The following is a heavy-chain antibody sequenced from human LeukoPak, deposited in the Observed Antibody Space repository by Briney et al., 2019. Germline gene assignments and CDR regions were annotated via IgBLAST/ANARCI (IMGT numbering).Heavy chain of an antibody. Sequence: PGGSLRLSCAASGFTLSRYWMYWVRQTPGKGLVWVSRINNDGSASSYADSVKGRFTISRDNAKNTLYLQMNSLRAEDTAVYYCTREDHSNYNYWGQGTLVTVSS. V-gene: IGHV3-74*01. CDR3: TREDHSNYNY. J-gene: IGHJ4*02. D-gene: IGHD4-11*01. CDR2: INNDGSAS. CDR1: GFTLSRYW.